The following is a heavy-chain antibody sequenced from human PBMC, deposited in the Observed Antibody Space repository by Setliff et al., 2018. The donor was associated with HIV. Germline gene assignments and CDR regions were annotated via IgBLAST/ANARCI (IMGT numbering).Heavy chain of an antibody. D-gene: IGHD3-22*01. V-gene: IGHV4-4*07. Sequence: SETLSLTCTVSGVSIINYYWSWIRQPAGKGQEWSGRVYGSGSTTYNPSLKSRVTMSIDTSTHRFSLKLNSVTAAATAVYFCVKDTYSSDTTGYYYSTYFDYWGQGTLVTVSS. CDR3: VKDTYSSDTTGYYYSTYFDY. CDR1: GVSIINYY. CDR2: VYGSGST. J-gene: IGHJ4*02.